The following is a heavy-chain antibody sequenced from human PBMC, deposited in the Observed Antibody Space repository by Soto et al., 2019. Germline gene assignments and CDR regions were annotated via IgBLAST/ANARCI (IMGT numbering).Heavy chain of an antibody. CDR2: MNPNSGNT. CDR3: AELTDYYYYVDV. D-gene: IGHD1-26*01. CDR1: GYTLTSYD. V-gene: IGHV1-8*01. Sequence: GASVKVSCKASGYTLTSYDINWVRQATGQGLEWMGWMNPNSGNTGYAQKFQGRVTMTRNTSISTAYMELSSLRSEDTAVYYCAELTDYYYYVDVWGKGTTVTVSS. J-gene: IGHJ6*03.